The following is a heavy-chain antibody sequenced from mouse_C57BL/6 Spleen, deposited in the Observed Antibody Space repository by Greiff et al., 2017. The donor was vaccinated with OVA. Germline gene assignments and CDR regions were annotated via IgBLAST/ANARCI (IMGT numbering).Heavy chain of an antibody. CDR3: TTHYYGEAMDY. V-gene: IGHV14-1*01. J-gene: IGHJ4*01. CDR2: LAPEAGAT. CDR1: GFNIKDYY. D-gene: IGHD1-2*01. Sequence: EVQLQQSGAELVRPGASVKLSCTASGFNIKDYYMHWVKQRPEQGLEVILILAPEAGATEYAPKFQGKATMTADTSSNTAYLQLSSLTSEDTAVYYCTTHYYGEAMDYWGQGTSVTVSS.